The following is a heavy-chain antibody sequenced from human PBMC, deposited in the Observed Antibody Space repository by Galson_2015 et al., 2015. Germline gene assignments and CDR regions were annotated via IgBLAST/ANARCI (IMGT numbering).Heavy chain of an antibody. CDR1: GFPFGSYA. CDR2: ISGRGAAT. V-gene: IGHV3-23*01. D-gene: IGHD2-21*02. J-gene: IGHJ4*02. Sequence: LRLSCAASGFPFGSYAMSWVRQAPGTGLEGVSYISGRGAATFHADSVKGRFTISRDNSKNTLYLQMNSLRAEDTAVYYCAKELKITEVCSGDCSGKFDYWGQGTLVTVSS. CDR3: AKELKITEVCSGDCSGKFDY.